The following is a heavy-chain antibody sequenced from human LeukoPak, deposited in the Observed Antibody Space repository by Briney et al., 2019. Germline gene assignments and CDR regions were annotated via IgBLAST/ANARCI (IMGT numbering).Heavy chain of an antibody. V-gene: IGHV1-69*04. CDR1: GGTFSSYA. CDR3: ARGGMRYYDILTGSDYFDY. D-gene: IGHD3-9*01. CDR2: IIPILGIA. J-gene: IGHJ4*02. Sequence: SVKVSCKASGGTFSSYAISWVRQAPGQGLEWMGRIIPILGIANYAQKFQGRVTITTDESTSTAYMELSSLRSEDTAVYYCARGGMRYYDILTGSDYFDYWGQGTLVTVST.